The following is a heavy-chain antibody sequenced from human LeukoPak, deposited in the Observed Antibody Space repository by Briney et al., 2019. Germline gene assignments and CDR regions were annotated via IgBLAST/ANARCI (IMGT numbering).Heavy chain of an antibody. CDR2: IYTSGST. V-gene: IGHV4-4*07. J-gene: IGHJ4*02. CDR3: ARASEGIGYFDT. D-gene: IGHD3-16*01. CDR1: GGSISSYY. Sequence: TSETLSLTCTVSGGSISSYYWSWIRQPAGKGLEWIGRIYTSGSTNYNPSLKSRITMSIDTSQKKFSLKVISVTAADTTVYYCARASEGIGYFDTWGRGSLVTVSS.